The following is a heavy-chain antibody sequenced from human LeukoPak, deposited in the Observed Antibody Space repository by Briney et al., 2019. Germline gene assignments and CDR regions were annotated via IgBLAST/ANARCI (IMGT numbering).Heavy chain of an antibody. Sequence: SQTLSLTCTVSGASISSSSYHWVWNRQPPGKGLVWVGSFYYSGSTYYNPSLKSRVTISVDTSKNQFSLKLNSVTAADTAVYYCARAHYDYVWGSYRPLDYWGQGTLVTVSS. CDR2: FYYSGST. V-gene: IGHV4-39*07. CDR1: GASISSSSYH. CDR3: ARAHYDYVWGSYRPLDY. J-gene: IGHJ4*02. D-gene: IGHD3-16*02.